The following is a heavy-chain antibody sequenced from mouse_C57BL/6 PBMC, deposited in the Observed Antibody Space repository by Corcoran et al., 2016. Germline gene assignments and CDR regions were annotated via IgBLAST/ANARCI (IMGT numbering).Heavy chain of an antibody. V-gene: IGHV1-26*01. CDR1: GYTFTDYY. J-gene: IGHJ4*01. Sequence: EVQLQQSGPELVKPGASVKISCKASGYTFTDYYMNWVKQSHGKSLEWIGDINPNNGGTSYNQKFKGKATLTVDKSSSTAYMELRSLTSEDSAVYYCARGRYDYEAMDYWGQGTSVTVSS. D-gene: IGHD1-1*01. CDR2: INPNNGGT. CDR3: ARGRYDYEAMDY.